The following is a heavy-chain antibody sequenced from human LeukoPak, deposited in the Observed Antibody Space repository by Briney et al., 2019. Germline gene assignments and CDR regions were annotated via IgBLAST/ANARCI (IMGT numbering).Heavy chain of an antibody. CDR2: MNPTSGRT. CDR1: GYTFTSYD. D-gene: IGHD3-10*01. Sequence: ASVKVSCKASGYTFTSYDINWVRQAPGQGLEWMGWMNPTSGRTGYVQKFQGRITMTRDISVSTAYMELNSLTSEDTAVYYCARSPVGVRKKHDLWGQGTLVIVSS. CDR3: ARSPVGVRKKHDL. J-gene: IGHJ5*02. V-gene: IGHV1-8*01.